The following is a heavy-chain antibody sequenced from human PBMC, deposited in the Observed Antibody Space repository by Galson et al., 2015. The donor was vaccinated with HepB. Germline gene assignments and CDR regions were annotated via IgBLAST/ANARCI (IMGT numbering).Heavy chain of an antibody. D-gene: IGHD6-19*01. Sequence: SVKVSCKASGYTFTSYYMHWVRQAPGQGLEWMGIINPSGGSTSYAQKFQGRVTMTRDTSTSTVYMELSGLRSEDTAVYYCARQWLALRYFDLWGRGTLVTVSS. V-gene: IGHV1-46*01. CDR3: ARQWLALRYFDL. J-gene: IGHJ2*01. CDR2: INPSGGST. CDR1: GYTFTSYY.